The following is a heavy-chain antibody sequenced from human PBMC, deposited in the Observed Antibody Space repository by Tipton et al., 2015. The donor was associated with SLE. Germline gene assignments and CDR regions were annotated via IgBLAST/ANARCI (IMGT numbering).Heavy chain of an antibody. CDR1: GFTFDDYA. Sequence: SLRLSCAASGFTFDDYAMHWVRQAPGKGLEWVSGISWNSGSIGYADSVKGRFTISRDNAKNSLYLQMNSLRAEDTAVYYCARDFSVEGDYFDYWGQGTLVTVSS. D-gene: IGHD4-23*01. V-gene: IGHV3-9*01. CDR3: ARDFSVEGDYFDY. J-gene: IGHJ4*02. CDR2: ISWNSGSI.